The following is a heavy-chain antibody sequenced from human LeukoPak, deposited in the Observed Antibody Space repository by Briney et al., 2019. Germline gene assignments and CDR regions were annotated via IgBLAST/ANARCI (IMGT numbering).Heavy chain of an antibody. CDR3: ARRQNYYGSGNWFDP. V-gene: IGHV1-18*01. CDR1: GYTFTSYG. J-gene: IGHJ5*02. CDR2: ISAYNGNT. Sequence: GASVKVSCKASGYTFTSYGISWVRQAPGQGLEWMGWISAYNGNTNYAQKLQGRVTMTTDTSTSTAYMELRSLRSDDTAVYYCARRQNYYGSGNWFDPWGQGTLVTVSS. D-gene: IGHD3-10*01.